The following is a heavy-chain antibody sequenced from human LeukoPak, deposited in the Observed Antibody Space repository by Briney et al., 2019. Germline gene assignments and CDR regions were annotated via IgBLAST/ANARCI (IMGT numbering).Heavy chain of an antibody. CDR1: GYTFTSYG. CDR2: ISAYNGNT. J-gene: IGHJ5*02. Sequence: ASVKVSCKASGYTFTSYGISWVRQAPGQGLEWMGWISAYNGNTNYAQKLQGRVTMTTDTSTSTAYMELRSLRSDDTAVYYCARGPIHEYSSSWPESWFDPWGQGTLVTVSS. D-gene: IGHD6-13*01. CDR3: ARGPIHEYSSSWPESWFDP. V-gene: IGHV1-18*01.